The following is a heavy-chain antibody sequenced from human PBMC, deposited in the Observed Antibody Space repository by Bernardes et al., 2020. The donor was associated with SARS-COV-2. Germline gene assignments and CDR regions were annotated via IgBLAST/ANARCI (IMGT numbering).Heavy chain of an antibody. CDR2: IYYSGST. Sequence: TLSLTCTVSGGSISSYYWSWIRQPPGKGLEWIGYIYYSGSTNYNPSLKSRVTISVDTSKNQFSLKLSSVTAADTAVYYCARDRAAAGRGGGMDVWGQGTTVTVSS. CDR1: GGSISSYY. J-gene: IGHJ6*02. V-gene: IGHV4-59*01. CDR3: ARDRAAAGRGGGMDV. D-gene: IGHD6-13*01.